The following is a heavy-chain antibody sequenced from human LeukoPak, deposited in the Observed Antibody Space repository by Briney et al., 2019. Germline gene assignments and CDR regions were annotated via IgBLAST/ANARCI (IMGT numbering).Heavy chain of an antibody. V-gene: IGHV1-46*01. CDR2: INPSGGST. CDR1: GYTFTSYY. D-gene: IGHD5-24*01. J-gene: IGHJ4*02. Sequence: GASVKVSCKASGYTFTSYYIHWVRQAPGQGLEWMGIINPSGGSTSYAQKFQGRVTMTRDTSTSTVYMELSGLRSEDTAVYYCARDLGDGDNPEFNFDYWGQGTLVTVSS. CDR3: ARDLGDGDNPEFNFDY.